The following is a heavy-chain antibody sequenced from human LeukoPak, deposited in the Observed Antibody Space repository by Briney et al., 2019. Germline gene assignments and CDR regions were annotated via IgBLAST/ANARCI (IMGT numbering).Heavy chain of an antibody. J-gene: IGHJ6*02. Sequence: PSETLSLTCTVSGGSISSSSYYWGWIRQPPGMGLEWIGSIYYSGSTYYNPSLKSRVAISVDTSKHQFSLKLSSVTAADTAVYYCARHAPGSTYCSSTSCYKDHYGMDVWGQGTTVTVSS. D-gene: IGHD2-2*02. CDR3: ARHAPGSTYCSSTSCYKDHYGMDV. V-gene: IGHV4-39*01. CDR2: IYYSGST. CDR1: GGSISSSSYY.